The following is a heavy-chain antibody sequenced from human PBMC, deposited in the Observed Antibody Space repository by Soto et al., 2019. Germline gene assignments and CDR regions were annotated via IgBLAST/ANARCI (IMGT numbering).Heavy chain of an antibody. CDR1: GFTFSSYS. V-gene: IGHV3-21*01. D-gene: IGHD3-22*01. CDR3: ARDFYYYDSRGYYGMDV. J-gene: IGHJ6*02. Sequence: GWSLIVSWAASGFTFSSYSMNWGRQAPGKGLEWVSSISSSSSYIYYADSVKGRFTISRDNAKNSLYLQMNSLRAKDTAVYYCARDFYYYDSRGYYGMDVWGQGTTVTVSS. CDR2: ISSSSSYI.